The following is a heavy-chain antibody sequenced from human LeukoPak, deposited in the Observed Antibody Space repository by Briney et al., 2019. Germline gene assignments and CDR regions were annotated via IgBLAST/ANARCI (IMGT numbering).Heavy chain of an antibody. CDR2: IHYSGSS. J-gene: IGHJ4*02. CDR3: ARGRRTAVVTYFDY. Sequence: TETLPLTCTVSGGSISSYYWTWIRQPPGKGLEWIGYIHYSGSSRSHPSLNSGVNMSVDTSKSQFSLKLTSVTAADTAVYYCARGRRTAVVTYFDYWGQG. CDR1: GGSISSYY. V-gene: IGHV4-59*01. D-gene: IGHD2-21*02.